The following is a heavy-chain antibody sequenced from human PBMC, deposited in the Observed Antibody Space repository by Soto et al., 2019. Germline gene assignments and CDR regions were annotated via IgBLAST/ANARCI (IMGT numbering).Heavy chain of an antibody. Sequence: SVKVSCKASGGTFSSYAISWVRQAPGQGLEWMGGIIPIFGTANYAQKFQGRVTITADESTSTAYMELSSLRSEDTAVYYCAREDGDSGYDGNALDIWGQGTMVTVSS. J-gene: IGHJ3*02. V-gene: IGHV1-69*13. CDR2: IIPIFGTA. D-gene: IGHD5-12*01. CDR1: GGTFSSYA. CDR3: AREDGDSGYDGNALDI.